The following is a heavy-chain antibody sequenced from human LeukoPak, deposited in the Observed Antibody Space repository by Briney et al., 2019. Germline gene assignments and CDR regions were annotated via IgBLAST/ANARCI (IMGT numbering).Heavy chain of an antibody. CDR1: GGSISSYY. V-gene: IGHV4-59*01. CDR2: IYYSGST. D-gene: IGHD1-1*01. CDR3: ARGPRTGTTPDY. J-gene: IGHJ4*02. Sequence: SETLSLTCTVSGGSISSYYWSWTRQPPGKGLEWIGYIYYSGSTNYNPSLKSRVTISVDTSKNQFSLKLSSVTAADTAVYYCARGPRTGTTPDYWGQGTLVTVSS.